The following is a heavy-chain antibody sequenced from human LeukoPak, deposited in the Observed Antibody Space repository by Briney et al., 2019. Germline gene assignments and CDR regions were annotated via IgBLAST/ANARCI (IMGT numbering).Heavy chain of an antibody. V-gene: IGHV1-24*01. CDR2: FDPEDGET. D-gene: IGHD1-26*01. J-gene: IGHJ4*02. CDR3: ATGGSYEEYLDY. Sequence: ASMKVSCKVPGYTLTELSMHWVRQAPGKGLEWMGGFDPEDGETIYAQKFQGRVTMTEDTSTDTAYMELSSLRSEDTAVYYCATGGSYEEYLDYWGQGTLVTVSS. CDR1: GYTLTELS.